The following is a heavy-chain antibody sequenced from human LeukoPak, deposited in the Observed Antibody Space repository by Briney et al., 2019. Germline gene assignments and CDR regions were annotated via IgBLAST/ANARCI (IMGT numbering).Heavy chain of an antibody. V-gene: IGHV4-59*01. CDR3: AREGVTKYYFDY. Sequence: QSSETLSLTCTVSGGSISSYYWSWIRQPPGKGLEWIGYIYYSGSTDYNPSLKSRVTISVDTSKNQFSLKLSSVTAADTAVYFCAREGVTKYYFDYWGQGTLVTVSS. D-gene: IGHD4-11*01. J-gene: IGHJ4*02. CDR2: IYYSGST. CDR1: GGSISSYY.